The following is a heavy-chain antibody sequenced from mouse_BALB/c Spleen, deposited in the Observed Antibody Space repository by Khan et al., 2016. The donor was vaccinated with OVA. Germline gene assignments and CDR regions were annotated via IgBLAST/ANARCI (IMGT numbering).Heavy chain of an antibody. V-gene: IGHV3-6*02. CDR3: ARGGAVVHYWYFDV. CDR1: GYSITSGYR. Sequence: EVQLQESGPGLVKPSQSLSLTCSVTGYSITSGYRWNWIRQFPGNKLEWMGCISYDGSNDYNPSLKNRISITRDTSKNQFFLRLNSVTTEDTGTYYCARGGAVVHYWYFDVWGAGTTVTVSS. D-gene: IGHD1-1*01. J-gene: IGHJ1*01. CDR2: ISYDGSN.